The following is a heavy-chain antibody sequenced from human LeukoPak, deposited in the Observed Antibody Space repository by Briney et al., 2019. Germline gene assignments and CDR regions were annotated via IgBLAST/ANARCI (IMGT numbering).Heavy chain of an antibody. J-gene: IGHJ4*02. CDR1: GGSISSDGYS. Sequence: PSETLSLTCAVSGGSISSDGYSWSWIRQPPGKGLEWIGYIYHSGSTYYNPSLKSRVTISVDRSKNQFSLKLSSVTAADTAVYYCARGPTYYYDSSGYDYWGQGTLVTVSS. CDR3: ARGPTYYYDSSGYDY. V-gene: IGHV4-30-2*01. D-gene: IGHD3-22*01. CDR2: IYHSGST.